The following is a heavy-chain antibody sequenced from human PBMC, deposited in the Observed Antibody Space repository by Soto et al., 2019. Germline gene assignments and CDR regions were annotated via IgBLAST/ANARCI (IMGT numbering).Heavy chain of an antibody. CDR1: GYTFTSYG. Sequence: GASVKVSCKASGYTFTSYGISWVRQAPGQGLEWMGWINAYNGNTNYAQKLQCRVTMATDTSTSTAYVELRSLRSDDTAVYYCARVLPPFDPWGQGTLVTVSS. J-gene: IGHJ5*02. CDR2: INAYNGNT. CDR3: ARVLPPFDP. V-gene: IGHV1-18*01.